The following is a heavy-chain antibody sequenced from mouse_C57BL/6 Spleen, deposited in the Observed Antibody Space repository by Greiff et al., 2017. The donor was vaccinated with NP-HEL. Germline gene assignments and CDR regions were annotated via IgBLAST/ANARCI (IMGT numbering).Heavy chain of an antibody. CDR2: ISSGSSTI. Sequence: EVMLVESGGGLVKPGGSLKLSCAASGFTFSDYGMHWVRQAPEKGLEWVAYISSGSSTIYYVDTVKGRFTTSSDNSKNTLSLQMTSLRSYDTAMYYCAKEACYYVNYWGQGTTLTVSS. V-gene: IGHV5-17*01. CDR1: GFTFSDYG. CDR3: AKEACYYVNY. D-gene: IGHD1-1*01. J-gene: IGHJ2*01.